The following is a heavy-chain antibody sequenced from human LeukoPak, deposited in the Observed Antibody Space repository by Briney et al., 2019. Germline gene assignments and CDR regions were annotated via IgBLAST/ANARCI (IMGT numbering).Heavy chain of an antibody. CDR2: INHSGST. V-gene: IGHV4-34*01. CDR3: ARGHHSGGYY. J-gene: IGHJ4*02. Sequence: SETLSLTCAVYGGSFSGYYWSWIRQPPGKGLEWIGEINHSGSTNYNPSLKSRVTISVDTSKNQFSLKLSSVTAADTAVYYCARGHHSGGYYWGQGTLVTVSS. D-gene: IGHD1-26*01. CDR1: GGSFSGYY.